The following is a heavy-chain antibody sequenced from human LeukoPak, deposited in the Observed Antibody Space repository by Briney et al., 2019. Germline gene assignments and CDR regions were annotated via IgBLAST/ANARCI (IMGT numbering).Heavy chain of an antibody. J-gene: IGHJ4*02. CDR3: ARVKAARPSDLDY. CDR2: INPNSGGT. Sequence: GASVKVSCKASGYTFTGYYMHWVRLAPGQGLEWMGWINPNSGGTNYAQKFQGRVTMTRDTSISTAYMELSRLRSDDTAVYYCARVKAARPSDLDYWGQGTLVTVSS. CDR1: GYTFTGYY. D-gene: IGHD6-6*01. V-gene: IGHV1-2*02.